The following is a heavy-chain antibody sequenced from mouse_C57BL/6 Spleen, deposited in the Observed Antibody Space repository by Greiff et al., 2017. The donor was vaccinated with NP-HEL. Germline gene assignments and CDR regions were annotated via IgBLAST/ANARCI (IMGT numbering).Heavy chain of an antibody. CDR2: IYPRSGNT. CDR3: ASRGDYDLWSFDY. D-gene: IGHD2-4*01. V-gene: IGHV1-81*01. CDR1: GYTFTSYG. J-gene: IGHJ2*01. Sequence: VQRVESGAELARPGASVKLSCKASGYTFTSYGISWVKQRTGQGLEWIGEIYPRSGNTYYNEKFKGKATLTADKSSSTAYMELRSLTSEDSAVYFCASRGDYDLWSFDYWGQGTTLTVSS.